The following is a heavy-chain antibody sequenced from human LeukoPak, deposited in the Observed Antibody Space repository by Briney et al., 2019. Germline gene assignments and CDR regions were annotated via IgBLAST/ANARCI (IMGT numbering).Heavy chain of an antibody. CDR2: IWYDGSNK. V-gene: IGHV3-33*01. D-gene: IGHD6-25*01. J-gene: IGHJ4*02. Sequence: GGSLRLSCAASGFTFSSYGMHWVRQAPGKGLEWVAVIWYDGSNKYYADSVKDRFTISRDNSKNTLYLQMNSLRAEDTAVYYCARDQAATATYFDYWGQGTLVTVSS. CDR3: ARDQAATATYFDY. CDR1: GFTFSSYG.